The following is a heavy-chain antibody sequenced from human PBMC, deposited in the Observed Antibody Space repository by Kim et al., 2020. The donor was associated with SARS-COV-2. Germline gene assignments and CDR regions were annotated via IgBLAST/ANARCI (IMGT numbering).Heavy chain of an antibody. Sequence: SETLSLTCTVSAGSLSDYFWGWIRQPPGKGLEWMGYIHFGGSTFYKPSLKSRVSLSLDTSRSRFSLKMASMTAADTAVYYCVRGTLREGPGLFDAFDMWGQGTMVTVSS. J-gene: IGHJ3*02. CDR3: VRGTLREGPGLFDAFDM. V-gene: IGHV4-59*01. D-gene: IGHD3-10*01. CDR2: IHFGGST. CDR1: AGSLSDYF.